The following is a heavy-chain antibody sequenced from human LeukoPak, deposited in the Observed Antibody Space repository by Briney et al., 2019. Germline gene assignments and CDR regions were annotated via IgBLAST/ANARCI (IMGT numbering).Heavy chain of an antibody. Sequence: PSETLSLTCAVYGGSFSGYYWSWIRQPAGKGLEWIGRIYTSGSTNYNPSLKSRVTMSVDTSKNQFSLKLSSVTAADTAVYYCARYIAAADIIFDYWGQGTLVTVSS. CDR2: IYTSGST. D-gene: IGHD6-13*01. CDR1: GGSFSGYY. CDR3: ARYIAAADIIFDY. J-gene: IGHJ4*02. V-gene: IGHV4-59*10.